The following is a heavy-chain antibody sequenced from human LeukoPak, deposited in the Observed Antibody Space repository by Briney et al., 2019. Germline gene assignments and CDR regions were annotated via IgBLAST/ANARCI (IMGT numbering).Heavy chain of an antibody. CDR3: ATLGY. Sequence: GGSLRLSCATSQFKFNNYGMTWVRQAPGKGLEWVSSITGSGGRTQYADSVQGRFTISRDNSKNTLYLQMNSLRAEDTAVYYCATLGYWGQGTLVTVSS. V-gene: IGHV3-23*01. CDR2: ITGSGGRT. CDR1: QFKFNNYG. J-gene: IGHJ4*02.